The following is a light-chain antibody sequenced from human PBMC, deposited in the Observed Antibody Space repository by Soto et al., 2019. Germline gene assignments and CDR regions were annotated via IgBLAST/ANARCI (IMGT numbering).Light chain of an antibody. CDR3: SSYTSTTTGV. CDR1: SSDVGSHNF. Sequence: QSALTQPASVSGSPGQSITISCTGTSSDVGSHNFVSWHQPHPGQAPKFMIYGVNNRPAGVSNRFSGSKSGNTGSLTISRLQAEDEADYYCSSYTSTTTGVFGGGTKLTVL. J-gene: IGLJ3*02. CDR2: GVN. V-gene: IGLV2-14*01.